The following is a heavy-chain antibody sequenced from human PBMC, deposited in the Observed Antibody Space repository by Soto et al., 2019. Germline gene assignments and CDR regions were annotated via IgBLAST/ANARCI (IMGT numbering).Heavy chain of an antibody. J-gene: IGHJ4*02. Sequence: GESLKISCQCSGYTFSNFWIGWVRQLPGQGLEWMGIIYPGDHETRYSPSFLGKVTISAETSNNTAYLQWSSLEASDSAFYFCARSPRSSPYFDFWGQGALVTVSS. CDR2: IYPGDHET. CDR1: GYTFSNFW. D-gene: IGHD6-13*01. V-gene: IGHV5-51*01. CDR3: ARSPRSSPYFDF.